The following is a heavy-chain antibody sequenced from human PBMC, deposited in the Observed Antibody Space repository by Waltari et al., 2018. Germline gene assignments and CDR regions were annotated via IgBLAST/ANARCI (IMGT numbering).Heavy chain of an antibody. CDR2: SSGSGGST. CDR3: AKDLGNYYDSSGPDDAFDI. J-gene: IGHJ3*02. D-gene: IGHD3-22*01. CDR1: GFTFSSYA. V-gene: IGHV3-23*01. Sequence: EVQLLESGGGLVQPGGSLRLSCAASGFTFSSYAMSWVRQAPGKGLEWVSASSGSGGSTYYADSVKGRFTISRDNSKNTLYLQMNSLRAEDTAVYYCAKDLGNYYDSSGPDDAFDIWGQGTMVTVSS.